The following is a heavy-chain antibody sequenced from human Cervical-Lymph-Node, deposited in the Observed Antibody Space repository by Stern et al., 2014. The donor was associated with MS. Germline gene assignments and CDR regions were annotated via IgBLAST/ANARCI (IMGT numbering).Heavy chain of an antibody. Sequence: VQLVESGAEVKKPGSSVKVSCKASGDTLINFAIRWVRQAPGQGLEWVGGIVPIFSTSDYAQTFPGRVTITADESTSTAYMELSSLRSDDTAVYYCAKVSSYYYYYGMDVWGQGTTVTVSS. J-gene: IGHJ6*02. CDR2: IVPIFSTS. CDR3: AKVSSYYYYYGMDV. V-gene: IGHV1-69*01. CDR1: GDTLINFA.